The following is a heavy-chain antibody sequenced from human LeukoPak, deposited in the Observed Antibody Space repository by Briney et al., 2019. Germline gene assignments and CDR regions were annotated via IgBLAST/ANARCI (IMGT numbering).Heavy chain of an antibody. J-gene: IGHJ5*02. Sequence: SQTLSLTCTVSGGSISSGGYYWSWIRQHPGKGLEWIGYIYYSGSTYYNPSLKSRVTISVDTSKNQFSLKLSSVTAADTAVYYCARGGEIRFLEWSTSFDPWGQGTLVTVSS. CDR2: IYYSGST. CDR3: ARGGEIRFLEWSTSFDP. D-gene: IGHD3-3*01. CDR1: GGSISSGGYY. V-gene: IGHV4-31*03.